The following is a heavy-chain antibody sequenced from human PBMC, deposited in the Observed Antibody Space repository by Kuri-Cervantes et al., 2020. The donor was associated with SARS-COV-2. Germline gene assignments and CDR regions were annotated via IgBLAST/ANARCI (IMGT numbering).Heavy chain of an antibody. V-gene: IGHV4-34*01. CDR3: ARLAREYDFVYDRVERGGFDY. Sequence: ESLKISCAVYGGSFSNHYWSWVRQPPEKGLEWIGEINHSGSTNYIPSLKSRVTISVDTSKNQFSLKLSSVTAADTAVYYCARLAREYDFVYDRVERGGFDYWGQGTLVTVSS. CDR1: GGSFSNHY. CDR2: INHSGST. J-gene: IGHJ4*02. D-gene: IGHD3-3*01.